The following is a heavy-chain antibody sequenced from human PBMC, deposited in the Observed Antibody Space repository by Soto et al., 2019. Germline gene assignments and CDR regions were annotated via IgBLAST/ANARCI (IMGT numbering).Heavy chain of an antibody. CDR1: GFTFSSYA. J-gene: IGHJ4*02. D-gene: IGHD6-13*01. CDR2: ISGSGGST. CDR3: AKAGLNRGIAAAVSQGGYFDY. V-gene: IGHV3-23*01. Sequence: EVQLLESGGGLVQPGGSLRLSCAASGFTFSSYAMSWVRQAPGKGLEWVSAISGSGGSTYYADSVKGRFTISRDNSKNTLYLQMNSMRAEDMAVYYCAKAGLNRGIAAAVSQGGYFDYWGQGTLVTVSS.